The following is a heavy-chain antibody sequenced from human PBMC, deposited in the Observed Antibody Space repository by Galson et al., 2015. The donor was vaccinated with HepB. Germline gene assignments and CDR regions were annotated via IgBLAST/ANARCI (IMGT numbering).Heavy chain of an antibody. CDR2: ITGSGSST. CDR3: AKASPYKSESGCNCLFDY. Sequence: SLRLSCAASGFTFSSHTMSWVRQAPGKGLEWVSAITGSGSSTSYADSVKGRFTISRDNSKNTLSLQMNSLRAEDTAVYYCAKASPYKSESGCNCLFDYWGQGTLVTVSS. J-gene: IGHJ4*02. V-gene: IGHV3-23*01. D-gene: IGHD2-21*01. CDR1: GFTFSSHT.